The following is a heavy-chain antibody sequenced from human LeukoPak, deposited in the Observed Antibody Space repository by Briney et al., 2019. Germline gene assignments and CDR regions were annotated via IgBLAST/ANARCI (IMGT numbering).Heavy chain of an antibody. CDR3: AKADSDFWSGYVDY. Sequence: GGSLRLSCAASGFTFSSYAMSWVRQAPGKGLEWVSAISGSGGSTYYADSVKGRFTISRDNAKNSLYLQMNSLRAEDTALYYCAKADSDFWSGYVDYWGQETLVTVSS. V-gene: IGHV3-23*01. CDR1: GFTFSSYA. J-gene: IGHJ4*02. CDR2: ISGSGGST. D-gene: IGHD3-3*01.